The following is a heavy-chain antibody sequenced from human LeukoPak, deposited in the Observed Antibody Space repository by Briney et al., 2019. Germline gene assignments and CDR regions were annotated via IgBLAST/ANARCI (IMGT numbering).Heavy chain of an antibody. D-gene: IGHD5-24*01. CDR3: AKAGTDGLTHNNYYMDV. J-gene: IGHJ6*03. Sequence: PGGSLRLSCAASGFTFGNFAMRWVRQVPGKGLEWVSAINSDGDGTYYAESVKGRFIITRDNSENTVYLQMNNLRAEDTALYFCAKAGTDGLTHNNYYMDVWGKGTTVTVSS. CDR1: GFTFGNFA. CDR2: INSDGDGT. V-gene: IGHV3-23*01.